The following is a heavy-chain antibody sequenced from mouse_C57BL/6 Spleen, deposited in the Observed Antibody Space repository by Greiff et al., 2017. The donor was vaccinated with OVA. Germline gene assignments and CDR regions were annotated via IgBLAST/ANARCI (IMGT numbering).Heavy chain of an antibody. CDR3: ARGDYGNYEGAMDY. J-gene: IGHJ4*01. CDR2: IDPSDSYT. CDR1: GYTFTSYW. D-gene: IGHD2-1*01. Sequence: QVQLQQPGAELVMPGASVKLSCKASGYTFTSYWMHWVKQRPGQGLEWIGEIDPSDSYTNYNQKFKGKSTLTVDKSSSTAYMQLSSLTSEDSAVYYCARGDYGNYEGAMDYWGQGTSVTVSS. V-gene: IGHV1-69*01.